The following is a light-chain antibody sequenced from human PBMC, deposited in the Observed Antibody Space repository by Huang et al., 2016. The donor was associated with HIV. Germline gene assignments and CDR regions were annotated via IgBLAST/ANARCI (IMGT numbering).Light chain of an antibody. CDR2: GAS. CDR3: QHYNNWPPLT. Sequence: EIVMTQSPATLSVSPGERVTLSCRASQSVNSNLAWYQQKFVQAPRLLIYGASTRATGIPARFSGSWSGTEFTLTISSLQSEDFAVYYCQHYNNWPPLTFGGGTKVEIK. J-gene: IGKJ4*01. V-gene: IGKV3-15*01. CDR1: QSVNSN.